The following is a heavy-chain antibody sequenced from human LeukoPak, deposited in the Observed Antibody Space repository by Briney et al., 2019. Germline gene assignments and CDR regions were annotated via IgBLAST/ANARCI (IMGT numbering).Heavy chain of an antibody. J-gene: IGHJ5*02. CDR3: ARDISYCTSTSCSNWFDP. D-gene: IGHD2-2*01. Sequence: SETLSLTCTVSGGSVSNGSYYWSWIRQPPGKGLELIGIIYYSGSTNYNPSLKSRVTIPLDTSKNHFSLKLSSVTAADTAVYYCARDISYCTSTSCSNWFDPWGQGTLVTVSS. V-gene: IGHV4-61*03. CDR1: GGSVSNGSYY. CDR2: IYYSGST.